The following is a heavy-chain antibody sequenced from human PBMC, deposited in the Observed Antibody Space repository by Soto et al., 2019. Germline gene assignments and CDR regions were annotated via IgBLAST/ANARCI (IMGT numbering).Heavy chain of an antibody. CDR3: ATSYGSGYRAFDF. J-gene: IGHJ4*02. CDR2: VNPILSMS. Sequence: QVQLVQSGAAVKRPGSSVKVSCKASGDTFNFYSINWVRQAPGLGLEWMGRVNPILSMSNYAQRFQGRVTMTADKSPSTAYMELSGLRSGDTAIYYCATSYGSGYRAFDFWGKGALVTVSS. CDR1: GDTFNFYS. D-gene: IGHD3-10*01. V-gene: IGHV1-69*04.